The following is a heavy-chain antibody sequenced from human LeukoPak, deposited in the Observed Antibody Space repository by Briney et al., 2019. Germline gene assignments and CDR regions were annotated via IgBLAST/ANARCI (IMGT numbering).Heavy chain of an antibody. J-gene: IGHJ4*02. V-gene: IGHV1-18*01. D-gene: IGHD5-12*01. CDR1: GYTLSSYG. CDR2: ISAYNGNT. CDR3: ARAPGYSGCDPAYYFDY. Sequence: ASVKVSCKASGYTLSSYGISWVRQAPGRGLEWMGWISAYNGNTNYAQKLQGRVTMTTDTSTSTAYMELRSLRSDDTAVYYCARAPGYSGCDPAYYFDYWGQGTLVTVSS.